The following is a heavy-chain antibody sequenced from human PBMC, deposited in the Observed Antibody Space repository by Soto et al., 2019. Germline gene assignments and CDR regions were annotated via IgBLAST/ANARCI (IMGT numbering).Heavy chain of an antibody. CDR1: GFTFSDFA. V-gene: IGHV3-23*03. CDR3: ARMEGMDPWAYSFDY. J-gene: IGHJ4*02. Sequence: EVQVLESGGGLVQPGGSLRLSCAATGFTFSDFAMSWVRQAPGKGLAWVSRIYGGGNGPHYADSVKGRVTISRENSKNTVYLQMNSLSAEDTAVYYCARMEGMDPWAYSFDYWGQGTLVTVSS. CDR2: IYGGGNGP. D-gene: IGHD2-2*03.